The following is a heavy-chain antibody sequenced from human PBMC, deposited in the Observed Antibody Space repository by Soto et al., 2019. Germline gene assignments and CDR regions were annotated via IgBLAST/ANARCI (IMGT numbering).Heavy chain of an antibody. J-gene: IGHJ6*02. CDR2: IYFGGST. CDR3: ATGLFVPDNYFYYGVDV. CDR1: GGSFGNYY. D-gene: IGHD2-21*01. V-gene: IGHV4-59*01. Sequence: QVQLQESGPGLVKPSETLSLACNVSGGSFGNYYWSWIRQPPGKGLEWIGYIYFGGSTKNTPSLNSRPTRSRDTSKHQLALRLSSVTAADSAVYYCATGLFVPDNYFYYGVDVWGHGTAVTISS.